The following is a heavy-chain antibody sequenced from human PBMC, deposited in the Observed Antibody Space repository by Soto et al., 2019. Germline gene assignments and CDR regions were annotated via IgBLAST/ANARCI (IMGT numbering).Heavy chain of an antibody. Sequence: TLSRTCAVPGEYITGIYHWAWIRQSPGRGLEWIASIYHTGTTYYTPSLESRVTISVDTSKNQFSLRLSSVTAADSAVYFCARTDNVGYYQHFGQRTRVTV. CDR2: IYHTGTT. J-gene: IGHJ1*01. D-gene: IGHD3-3*01. CDR3: ARTDNVGYYQH. V-gene: IGHV4-38-2*01. CDR1: GEYITGIYH.